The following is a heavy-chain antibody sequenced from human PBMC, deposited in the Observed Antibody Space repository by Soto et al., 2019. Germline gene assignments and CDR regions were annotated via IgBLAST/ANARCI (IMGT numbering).Heavy chain of an antibody. CDR1: GGSITSGGYY. CDR3: ARIAVAATYYFDY. D-gene: IGHD6-19*01. Sequence: QVQLQESGPGLVKPSQTLSLTCSVSGGSITSGGYYWSWIRQHPGKGLEWIGYIYYSGSTHYNASLKSRVTISVDTSKNQFSLKVNSVTAADTAVYYCARIAVAATYYFDYWGQGTLVTVSS. CDR2: IYYSGST. J-gene: IGHJ4*02. V-gene: IGHV4-31*03.